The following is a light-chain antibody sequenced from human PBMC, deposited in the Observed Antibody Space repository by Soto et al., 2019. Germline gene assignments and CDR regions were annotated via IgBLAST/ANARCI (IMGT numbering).Light chain of an antibody. CDR2: GAS. J-gene: IGKJ1*01. CDR3: QQYKT. V-gene: IGKV3-20*01. CDR1: QSVSSSY. Sequence: EIVLTQSPCTLSSSPRERATLSCRASQSVSSSYLAWYQQKPGQAPRLLIYGASSRATGISDRFSGSGSGTDFTLTISRLEPEDFEVYYCQQYKTFGQGTKVDIK.